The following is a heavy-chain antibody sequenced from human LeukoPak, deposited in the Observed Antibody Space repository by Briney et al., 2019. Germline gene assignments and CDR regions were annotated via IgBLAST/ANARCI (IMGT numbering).Heavy chain of an antibody. V-gene: IGHV5-51*01. D-gene: IGHD2-2*02. J-gene: IGHJ4*02. CDR3: ARDGCSSTSCYTFDY. CDR2: IYPGDSDT. CDR1: GYSFTSYW. Sequence: GESLKISCKGSGYSFTSYWIGWVRQMPGKSLEWMGIIYPGDSDTRYSPSFQGQVTISADKSISTAYLQWSSLKASDTAMYYCARDGCSSTSCYTFDYWGQGTLVTVSS.